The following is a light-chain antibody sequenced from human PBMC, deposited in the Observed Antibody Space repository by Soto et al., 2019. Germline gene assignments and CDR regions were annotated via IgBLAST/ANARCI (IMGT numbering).Light chain of an antibody. Sequence: EIILTQSPATLSLSPGDRATLSCRASQSVSHYLAWYQQKPGQAPRLLIYDVSNSATGIPARFSGSGSGTAFTLTISILEPEDFAVYFCQQRSEWPLCTFGQGTKLEIK. J-gene: IGKJ2*02. CDR1: QSVSHY. CDR3: QQRSEWPLCT. CDR2: DVS. V-gene: IGKV3-11*01.